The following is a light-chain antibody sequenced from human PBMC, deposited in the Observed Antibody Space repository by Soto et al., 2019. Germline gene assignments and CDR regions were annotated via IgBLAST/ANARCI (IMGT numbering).Light chain of an antibody. V-gene: IGKV1-17*01. CDR3: VAHNSYRWT. CDR2: GAS. CDR1: QGIRND. Sequence: DIQMTQSPSSLSASVGDRVTITCRASQGIRNDLGWYQQKPGKAPKRLIYGASNLQSGVPSRFSGSGSWTDFTLTISGLQPKYVANDEYVAHNSYRWTFGQGTKVEIK. J-gene: IGKJ1*01.